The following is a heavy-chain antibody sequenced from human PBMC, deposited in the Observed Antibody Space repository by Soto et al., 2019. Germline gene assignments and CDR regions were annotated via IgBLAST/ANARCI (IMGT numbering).Heavy chain of an antibody. Sequence: GASVKVSCKXSGYTFTSYYMHWVRQAPGQGLEWMGIVNPSGGSTSYAQKFQGRVTMTRDTSTSTVYMELSSLRSEDTAVYYCARCPRLDSSGWRGRLNYYYYYGMDVWGQGTTVTVSS. CDR1: GYTFTSYY. D-gene: IGHD6-19*01. V-gene: IGHV1-46*01. CDR3: ARCPRLDSSGWRGRLNYYYYYGMDV. J-gene: IGHJ6*02. CDR2: VNPSGGST.